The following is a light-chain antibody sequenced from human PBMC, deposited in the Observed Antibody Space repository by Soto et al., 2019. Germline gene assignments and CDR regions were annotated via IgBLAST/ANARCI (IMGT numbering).Light chain of an antibody. CDR2: DVS. V-gene: IGKV3-11*01. Sequence: EIVLTQSPATLSLSPGERASLSCRASQSVGNSLAWYQHKPGQAPRLLIYDVSNRATGIPARFSGSGSGTDFTLTISCLEPEDFAVYYCQQCVIWPLFTFGPGTKVDIK. J-gene: IGKJ3*01. CDR3: QQCVIWPLFT. CDR1: QSVGNS.